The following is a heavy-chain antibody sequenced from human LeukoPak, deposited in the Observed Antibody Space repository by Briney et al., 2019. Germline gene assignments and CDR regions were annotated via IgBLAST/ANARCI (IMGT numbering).Heavy chain of an antibody. V-gene: IGHV3-30*04. CDR1: GFTFSSYA. Sequence: GGSLRLSCAASGFTFSSYAMHWVRQAPGKGLEWVAVISYDGSNKYYADSVKGRFTISRDNSKNTLYLQMNSLRAEDTAVYYCARVEVVGALGYWGQGTLVTVSS. CDR3: ARVEVVGALGY. J-gene: IGHJ4*02. CDR2: ISYDGSNK. D-gene: IGHD1-26*01.